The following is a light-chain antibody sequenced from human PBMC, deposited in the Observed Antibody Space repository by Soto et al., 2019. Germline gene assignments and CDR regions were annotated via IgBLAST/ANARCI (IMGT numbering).Light chain of an antibody. CDR2: EVS. V-gene: IGLV2-14*01. J-gene: IGLJ1*01. CDR3: ASYTSTNSLV. Sequence: QSVLTQPSSVSGSPGQSITISCAGTSSDVGGFNYVSWYQHHPVKAPKLIIYEVSNRPSGISDRFSGSKSGNTASLTISGLQAEDEADYHCASYTSTNSLVFGTGTKVTVL. CDR1: SSDVGGFNY.